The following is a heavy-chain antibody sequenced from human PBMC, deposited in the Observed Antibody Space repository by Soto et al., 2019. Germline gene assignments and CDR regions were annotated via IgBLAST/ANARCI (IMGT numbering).Heavy chain of an antibody. CDR3: ARDGVYCSGGSCSRDAFDI. CDR2: IYYSGST. J-gene: IGHJ3*02. CDR1: GGSISSGGYY. Sequence: QVQLQESGPGLVKPSQTLSLTCTVSGGSISSGGYYWSWIRQHPGKGLEWIGYIYYSGSTYYNPSLKSRVTISVDTSKNQSSLKLSSVTAADTAVYYCARDGVYCSGGSCSRDAFDIWGQGTMVTVSS. V-gene: IGHV4-31*03. D-gene: IGHD2-15*01.